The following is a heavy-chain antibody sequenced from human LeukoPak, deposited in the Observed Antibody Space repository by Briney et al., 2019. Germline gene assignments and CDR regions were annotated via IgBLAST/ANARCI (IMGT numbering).Heavy chain of an antibody. J-gene: IGHJ3*02. CDR3: ARERDSSSWYAFDI. CDR2: ISSSSSTI. CDR1: GFTFSSYS. V-gene: IGHV3-48*02. D-gene: IGHD6-13*01. Sequence: GGSLRLPCAASGFTFSSYSLNCVRQAPGKGLEWVSHISSSSSTIYYGDSVKGRFTISRDNAKNSLYLQMNSLRDEDTAVYYCARERDSSSWYAFDIWGQGTMVTVSS.